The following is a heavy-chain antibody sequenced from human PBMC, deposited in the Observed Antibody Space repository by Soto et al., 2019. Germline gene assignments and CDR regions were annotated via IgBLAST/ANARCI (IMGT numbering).Heavy chain of an antibody. Sequence: VSVKVSCKASGYTFTGYYMHWVRQAPGQGLEWMGFINPNSGGTNYAKKFQGRVTMTRDTSISTAYMELRRLRSDDTAVYYCARGLAGSTRSKLRYYYYGMDXWGQVTTVTVS. CDR1: GYTFTGYY. V-gene: IGHV1-2*02. J-gene: IGHJ6*02. D-gene: IGHD2-2*01. CDR2: INPNSGGT. CDR3: ARGLAGSTRSKLRYYYYGMDX.